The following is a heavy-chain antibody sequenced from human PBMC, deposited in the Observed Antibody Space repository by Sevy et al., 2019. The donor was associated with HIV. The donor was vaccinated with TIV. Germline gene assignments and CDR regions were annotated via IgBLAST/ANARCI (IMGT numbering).Heavy chain of an antibody. CDR3: ARGKHISDYYGSFDY. J-gene: IGHJ4*02. CDR2: IYIGGST. D-gene: IGHD3-3*01. CDR1: GLTVSSNF. Sequence: GGSLRLSCAASGLTVSSNFMSWDRQAPGKGLEWVSVIYIGGSTYYADTVKGRFTISRDNSKNTLYLQMNSLRAEDTAVYFCARGKHISDYYGSFDYWGQGTLVTVSS. V-gene: IGHV3-53*01.